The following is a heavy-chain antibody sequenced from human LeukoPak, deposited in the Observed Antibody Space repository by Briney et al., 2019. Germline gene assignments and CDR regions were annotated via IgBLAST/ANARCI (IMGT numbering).Heavy chain of an antibody. J-gene: IGHJ4*02. D-gene: IGHD2/OR15-2a*01. CDR3: VRGGTYCDSTCKGADY. Sequence: PGGSLRLSCAASGFTFRSFSMNWVRQAPGKGLEWVSAIDSSTTRIYYANSVRGRFTISRDNAKNSLDLQMNSLRAEDTAVYYRVRGGTYCDSTCKGADYWGQGTLVAVSS. CDR2: IDSSTTRI. V-gene: IGHV3-21*01. CDR1: GFTFRSFS.